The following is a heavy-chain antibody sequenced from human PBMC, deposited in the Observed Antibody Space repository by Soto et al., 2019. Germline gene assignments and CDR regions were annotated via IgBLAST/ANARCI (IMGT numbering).Heavy chain of an antibody. CDR2: ISGSGSGR. CDR3: AQALYSSSHPPFDP. Sequence: GSLGLSSSASALSLRRDAMNWVVQASGKGLEWVSGISGSGSGRYDGGSVKGRFTISRDNSKNTLYLQMNSLRAEDTVAYYCAQALYSSSHPPFDPWRHAT. V-gene: IGHV3-23*01. J-gene: IGHJ5*02. D-gene: IGHD6-13*01. CDR1: ALSLRRDA.